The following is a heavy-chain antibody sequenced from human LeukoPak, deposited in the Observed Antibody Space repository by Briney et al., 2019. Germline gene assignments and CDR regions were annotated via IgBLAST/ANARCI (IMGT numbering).Heavy chain of an antibody. V-gene: IGHV3-7*03. CDR2: IKGDGSDK. Sequence: GGSLRLSCAASGFTFSSSWMTWVRQAPGKGLEWLANIKGDGSDKNYVDSVKGRFTISRDNAKNSLYLQMNSLRAEDTAVYYCARDRGRRGITMRSDAFDIWGQGTMVTVSS. CDR1: GFTFSSSW. J-gene: IGHJ3*02. D-gene: IGHD3-22*01. CDR3: ARDRGRRGITMRSDAFDI.